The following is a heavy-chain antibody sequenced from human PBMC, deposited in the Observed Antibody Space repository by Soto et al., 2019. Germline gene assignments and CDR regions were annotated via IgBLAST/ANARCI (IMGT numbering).Heavy chain of an antibody. CDR2: INHSGFT. J-gene: IGHJ4*02. CDR3: ARGHGRFAH. CDR1: GGSFTGYY. Sequence: QLQLHQSGAGLLKPSETLSLTCDVSGGSFTGYYWSRIRQPPGKGLEWIGEINHSGFTNYNPSLTGRVTISLDTSKSQFSLKLKSLTAADTAFYFCARGHGRFAHWGQGTLVTVSS. V-gene: IGHV4-34*01.